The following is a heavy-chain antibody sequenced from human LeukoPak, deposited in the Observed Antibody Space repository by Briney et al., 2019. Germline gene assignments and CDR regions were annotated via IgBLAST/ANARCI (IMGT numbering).Heavy chain of an antibody. CDR3: ARVRFGYSSSWFSKDYYYGMDV. D-gene: IGHD6-13*01. J-gene: IGHJ6*02. V-gene: IGHV4-59*01. Sequence: AETLSLTCTVSGDSISSYYWSLIRQPPGKGLEGIGYIYYSGSTNYNPSLKSRVTISVDTSKKQFSLKLSSVPAADTAVYYCARVRFGYSSSWFSKDYYYGMDVWGQGTTVTVSS. CDR2: IYYSGST. CDR1: GDSISSYY.